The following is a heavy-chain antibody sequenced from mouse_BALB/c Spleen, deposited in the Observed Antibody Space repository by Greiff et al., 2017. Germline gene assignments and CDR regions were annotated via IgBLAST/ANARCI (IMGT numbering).Heavy chain of an antibody. Sequence: EVHLVESGAELVKPGASVKLSCTASGFNIKDTYMHWVKQRPEQGLEWIGRIDPANGNTKYDPKFQGKATITADTSSNTAYLQLSSLTSEDTAVYYCARGDDDGGGPDYWGQGTTLTVSS. CDR2: IDPANGNT. CDR1: GFNIKDTY. CDR3: ARGDDDGGGPDY. V-gene: IGHV14-3*02. D-gene: IGHD2-4*01. J-gene: IGHJ2*01.